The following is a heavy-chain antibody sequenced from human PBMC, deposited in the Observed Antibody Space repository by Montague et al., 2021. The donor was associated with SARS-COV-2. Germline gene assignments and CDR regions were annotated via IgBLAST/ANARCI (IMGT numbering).Heavy chain of an antibody. CDR3: SKGSHIYETRGLRTGCVSA. CDR2: VIHSGKT. V-gene: IGHV4-34*01. CDR1: GASFLCYH. Sequence: SETLSLTCAVYGASFLCYHWTWIRQSPGRGLSLIGEVIHSGKTSYNRTLKSRLTMSVDTYKKQFSLPLSSVTAADTAVYFCSKGSHIYETRGLRTGCVSAWGQGTLVTVSS. J-gene: IGHJ5*02. D-gene: IGHD7-27*01.